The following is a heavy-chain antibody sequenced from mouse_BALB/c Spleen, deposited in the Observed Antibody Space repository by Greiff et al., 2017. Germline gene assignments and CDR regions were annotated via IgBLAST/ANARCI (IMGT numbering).Heavy chain of an antibody. D-gene: IGHD1-1*01. CDR1: GFNIKDYY. V-gene: IGHV14-3*02. CDR2: IDPANGNT. J-gene: IGHJ4*01. CDR3: ARSNPPYYYGSSYYAMDY. Sequence: VQLQQSGAELVRSGASVKLSCTASGFNIKDYYMHWVKQRPEQGLEWIGRIDPANGNTKYDPKFQGKATITADTSSNTAYLQLSSLTSEDTAVYYCARSNPPYYYGSSYYAMDYWGQGTSVTVSS.